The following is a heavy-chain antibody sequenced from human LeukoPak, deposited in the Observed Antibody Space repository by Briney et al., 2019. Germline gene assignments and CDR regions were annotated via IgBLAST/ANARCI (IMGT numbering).Heavy chain of an antibody. Sequence: ASVKVSCKASAYTFTSNGNSWERQAPGQGLEWMGWISVYNVNTNYAQKFQGRVTMTTDTSTSTAYMELRSLRSEDTAVYYCARVVSLTTALDFWGQGTLVTVSS. CDR1: AYTFTSNG. CDR3: ARVVSLTTALDF. CDR2: ISVYNVNT. J-gene: IGHJ4*02. V-gene: IGHV1-18*01. D-gene: IGHD1-1*01.